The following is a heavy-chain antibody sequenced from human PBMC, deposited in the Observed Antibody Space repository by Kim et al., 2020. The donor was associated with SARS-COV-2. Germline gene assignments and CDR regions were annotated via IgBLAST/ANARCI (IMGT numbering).Heavy chain of an antibody. J-gene: IGHJ4*02. V-gene: IGHV3-64*01. D-gene: IGHD3-22*01. CDR1: GFTFSSYA. CDR3: ARIDNSGYYHVDY. Sequence: GGSLRLSCAASGFTFSSYAMHWVRQAPGKGLEYVSAIVTTGINTYYANSLKGRFTISRDNSKNTLYLQMGSLRAEDMAVYYCARIDNSGYYHVDYWGQGTLVTVSS. CDR2: IVTTGINT.